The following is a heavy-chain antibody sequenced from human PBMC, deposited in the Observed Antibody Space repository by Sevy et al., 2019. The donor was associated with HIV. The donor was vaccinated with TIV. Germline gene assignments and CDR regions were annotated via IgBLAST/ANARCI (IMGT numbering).Heavy chain of an antibody. Sequence: GGSLRLSCAASGFTFRSYAMSWVRQAPGKGLEWVSAISGSGVCTYYADSVKGRFTISRDNSKNPLHLQMNSLRAEDTAVYYCAKDPTFSGDHFDYWGQGILVTVSS. D-gene: IGHD3-16*01. CDR2: ISGSGVCT. V-gene: IGHV3-23*01. CDR1: GFTFRSYA. J-gene: IGHJ4*02. CDR3: AKDPTFSGDHFDY.